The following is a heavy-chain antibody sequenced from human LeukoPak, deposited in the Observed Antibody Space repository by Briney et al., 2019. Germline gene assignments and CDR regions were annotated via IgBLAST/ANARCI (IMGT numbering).Heavy chain of an antibody. V-gene: IGHV3-66*01. J-gene: IGHJ4*02. CDR3: VRDGYGSGSYFDY. CDR2: LYSGGST. Sequence: GGSLRLSCAASGFTPCSNYMSWVRQAPGKGLEWGSVLYSGGSTYYADSVKGRFTISRDNSKNTLYLQMNSRRAEDTAVYYCVRDGYGSGSYFDYWGQGTLVTASS. D-gene: IGHD3-10*01. CDR1: GFTPCSNY.